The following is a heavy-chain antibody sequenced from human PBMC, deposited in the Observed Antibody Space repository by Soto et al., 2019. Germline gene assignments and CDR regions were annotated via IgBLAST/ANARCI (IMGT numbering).Heavy chain of an antibody. CDR3: ARGPGYSYGPTLYYYYGMDV. D-gene: IGHD5-18*01. CDR1: GYTFTSYA. Sequence: ASVKVSCKASGYTFTSYAMHWVRQAPGQRLECMGWFIAGFGTTKYSQKFQGRVTITADESTSTAYMELSSLRSEDTAVYYCARGPGYSYGPTLYYYYGMDVWGQGTTVTV. J-gene: IGHJ6*02. V-gene: IGHV1-3*01. CDR2: FIAGFGTT.